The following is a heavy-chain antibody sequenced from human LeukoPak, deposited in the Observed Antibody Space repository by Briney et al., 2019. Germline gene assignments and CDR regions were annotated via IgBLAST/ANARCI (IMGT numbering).Heavy chain of an antibody. V-gene: IGHV4-61*02. CDR2: IYTSGST. J-gene: IGHJ4*02. Sequence: PSETLSLTCTVSGGSISSSSYYWCWIRQPAGKGLEWIGGIYTSGSTNYNPSLKSRVSMSVDTSKNQCTLKLSSVTAADTAVYYYARVGDYALKDWGQGTLVTVSS. CDR3: ARVGDYALKD. CDR1: GGSISSSSYY. D-gene: IGHD3-16*01.